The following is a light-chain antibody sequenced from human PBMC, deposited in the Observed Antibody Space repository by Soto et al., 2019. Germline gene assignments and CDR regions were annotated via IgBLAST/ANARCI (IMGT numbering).Light chain of an antibody. J-gene: IGKJ1*01. CDR2: GAS. Sequence: EIVMTQSPATLSVSPGERGTLSCRASQSVSSNLAWYQQKPGQAPRLLIYGASTRATVITARFSGSRSGTEFTLTISSLQTEDFAVNYCQQYNNWPWTFGQGTKVEIK. V-gene: IGKV3-15*01. CDR1: QSVSSN. CDR3: QQYNNWPWT.